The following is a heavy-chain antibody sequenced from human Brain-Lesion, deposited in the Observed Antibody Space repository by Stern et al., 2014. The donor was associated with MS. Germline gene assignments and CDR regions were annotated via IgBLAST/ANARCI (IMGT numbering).Heavy chain of an antibody. D-gene: IGHD6-13*01. V-gene: IGHV4-4*02. CDR3: ARFPASRPHVFDS. CDR1: GGSISRSNW. Sequence: VQLEESGPGLVKPSGTLSLTCAVSGGSISRSNWWRWVRQSPGKGLEWIGKTDYSGSTIYTPPLKIRVPLSVDKPKTRFPLNLRSVTAADTAVYFCARFPASRPHVFDSWGQGTLVTVSS. CDR2: TDYSGST. J-gene: IGHJ4*02.